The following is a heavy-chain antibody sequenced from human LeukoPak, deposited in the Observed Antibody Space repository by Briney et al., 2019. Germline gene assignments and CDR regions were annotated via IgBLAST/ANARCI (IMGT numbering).Heavy chain of an antibody. CDR1: GSTFDDYP. J-gene: IGHJ4*02. CDR3: AKDYY. CDR2: ISGDGGTA. Sequence: PGRPLRLSCAPAGSTFDDYPRHWVRKVPGKGLEWISLISGDGGTAYYADSFKGRFTISRDSSKNSMFLQMNSLRTGDTALYYCAKDYYWGQGTLVTVSS. V-gene: IGHV3-43*02.